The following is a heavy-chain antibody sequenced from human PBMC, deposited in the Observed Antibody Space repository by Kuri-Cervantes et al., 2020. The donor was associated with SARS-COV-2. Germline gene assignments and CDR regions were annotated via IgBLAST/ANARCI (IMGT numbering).Heavy chain of an antibody. D-gene: IGHD1-26*01. CDR1: GFTVSSNY. J-gene: IGHJ4*02. Sequence: GESLKISCAASGFTVSSNYMSWVRQAPGKGLEWVSVIYSGGSTYYADSVKGRFTISRDNSKNTLYLQMNSLRAEDTALYYCARWRTQWELLFDYWGQGTLVTVSS. V-gene: IGHV3-53*05. CDR3: ARWRTQWELLFDY. CDR2: IYSGGST.